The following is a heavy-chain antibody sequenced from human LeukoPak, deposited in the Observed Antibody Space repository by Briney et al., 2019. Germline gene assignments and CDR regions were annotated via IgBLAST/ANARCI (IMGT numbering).Heavy chain of an antibody. Sequence: GESLRISCKGSGYSFTTYWITWVRQMPGKGLEWMGRIDPSDSYTNYSPSFQGHFTISADKSISTAYLQWSSLKAPDTAMYYCTRQRSGCPLDFWGQGTLVTVSS. CDR1: GYSFTTYW. D-gene: IGHD6-19*01. CDR3: TRQRSGCPLDF. J-gene: IGHJ4*02. CDR2: IDPSDSYT. V-gene: IGHV5-10-1*01.